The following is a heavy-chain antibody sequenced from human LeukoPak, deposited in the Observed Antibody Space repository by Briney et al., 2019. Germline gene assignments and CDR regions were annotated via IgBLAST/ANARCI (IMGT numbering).Heavy chain of an antibody. Sequence: GGSLRLSCAASGFTFSGSAMHWVRQASGKGLEWVGRIRSKAKSYATAYAASVKGRFTISGDDSKNTTYLQMNSLKTEDTAVYYCTTSVVVDLYYYYGMDVWGQGTTVTVSS. CDR1: GFTFSGSA. D-gene: IGHD4-23*01. CDR2: IRSKAKSYAT. V-gene: IGHV3-73*01. J-gene: IGHJ6*02. CDR3: TTSVVVDLYYYYGMDV.